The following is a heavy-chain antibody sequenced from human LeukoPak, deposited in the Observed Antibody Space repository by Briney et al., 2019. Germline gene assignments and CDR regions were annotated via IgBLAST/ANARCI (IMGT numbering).Heavy chain of an antibody. V-gene: IGHV3-23*01. CDR2: ISGSGGST. CDR3: AKDPYYDILTGSMGY. J-gene: IGHJ4*02. Sequence: GGSLRLSCAASGFTLSSYAMSWVRQAPGKGLEWVSAISGSGGSTYYADSVKGRFTVSRDNSKNTLYLQMNSLRAEDTAVYYCAKDPYYDILTGSMGYWGQGTLVTVSS. CDR1: GFTLSSYA. D-gene: IGHD3-9*01.